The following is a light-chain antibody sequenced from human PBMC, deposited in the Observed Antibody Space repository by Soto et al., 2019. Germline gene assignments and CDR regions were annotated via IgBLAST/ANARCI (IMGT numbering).Light chain of an antibody. V-gene: IGLV2-14*01. Sequence: QSALNQPASVSGSPGPSIIISCTGTSSDVGAYNYVSWYQQYPGKAPKLMIYDVANRPSGVSDRFSGSKSGSTASLTISGLQAEDEAHYYCSSYTSSSTPYVFGTGTKLTVL. CDR3: SSYTSSSTPYV. CDR1: SSDVGAYNY. CDR2: DVA. J-gene: IGLJ1*01.